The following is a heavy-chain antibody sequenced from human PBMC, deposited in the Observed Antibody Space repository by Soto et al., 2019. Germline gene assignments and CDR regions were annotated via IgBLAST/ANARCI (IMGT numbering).Heavy chain of an antibody. D-gene: IGHD2-15*01. V-gene: IGHV3-21*01. CDR1: GFTFSSYS. CDR3: ARDRAGDCSGGSCRVAFDI. Sequence: RLSCAASGFTFSSYSMNWVRQAPGKGLEWVSSISSSSSYIYYADSVKGRFTISRDNAKNSLYLQMNSLRAEDTAVYYCARDRAGDCSGGSCRVAFDIWGQGTMVTVSS. CDR2: ISSSSSYI. J-gene: IGHJ3*02.